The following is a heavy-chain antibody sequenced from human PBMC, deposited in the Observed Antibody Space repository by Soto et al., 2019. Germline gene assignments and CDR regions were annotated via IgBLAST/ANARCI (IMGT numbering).Heavy chain of an antibody. Sequence: ASVKVSCKASGYTFTGYYMHWVRQAPGQGLEWMGWINPNSGGTNYAQKFQGRVTMTRDTSISTAYMELSRLRSDDTAVYYCARAKTYYYGSGSYYNTPSRFDYWGQGNLVNVS. CDR3: ARAKTYYYGSGSYYNTPSRFDY. CDR1: GYTFTGYY. CDR2: INPNSGGT. J-gene: IGHJ4*02. V-gene: IGHV1-2*02. D-gene: IGHD3-10*01.